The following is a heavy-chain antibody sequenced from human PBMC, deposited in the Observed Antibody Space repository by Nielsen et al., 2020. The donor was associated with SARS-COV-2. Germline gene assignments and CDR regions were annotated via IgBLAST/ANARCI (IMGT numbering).Heavy chain of an antibody. V-gene: IGHV3-23*01. Sequence: GESLKISCAASGFTFSSYAMSWVRQAPGKGLEWVSAISGSGGSTYYADSVKGRFTISRDNSKNTLYLQMNSLRAEDTAVYYCAKDSGVIVVDHAFDIWGQGTMVTVSS. CDR2: ISGSGGST. CDR3: AKDSGVIVVDHAFDI. D-gene: IGHD3-22*01. J-gene: IGHJ3*02. CDR1: GFTFSSYA.